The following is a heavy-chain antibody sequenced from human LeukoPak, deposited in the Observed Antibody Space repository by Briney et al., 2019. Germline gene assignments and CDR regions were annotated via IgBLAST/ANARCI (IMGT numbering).Heavy chain of an antibody. CDR2: IKQDGSEK. J-gene: IGHJ5*02. D-gene: IGHD2-15*01. Sequence: PGGSLRLSCAASGFTFSSYWMSWVRQAPGKGLEWVANIKQDGSEKYYVDSVKGRFTISRDNAKNSLYLQMNSLRAEDTAVYYCARVGSYKIVVVVAATPGWFDPWGQGTLVTVSS. CDR3: ARVGSYKIVVVVAATPGWFDP. V-gene: IGHV3-7*01. CDR1: GFTFSSYW.